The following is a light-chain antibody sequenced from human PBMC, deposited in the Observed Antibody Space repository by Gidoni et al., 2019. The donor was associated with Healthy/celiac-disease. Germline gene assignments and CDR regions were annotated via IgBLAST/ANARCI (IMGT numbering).Light chain of an antibody. CDR2: AAS. Sequence: DIQMTQSPSSLSASVGDRFTITCRASQSISSYLNWYQQKPGKAPKLLIYAASSLQSGVPSRFSGSGSGTDFTLTISSLQPEDFATYYCQQSYSTPRLTFGGGTKVEIK. CDR3: QQSYSTPRLT. J-gene: IGKJ4*01. CDR1: QSISSY. V-gene: IGKV1-39*01.